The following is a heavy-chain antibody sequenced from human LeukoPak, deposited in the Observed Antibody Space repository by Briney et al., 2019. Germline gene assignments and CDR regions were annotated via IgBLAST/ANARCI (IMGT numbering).Heavy chain of an antibody. Sequence: GRSLRLSCAASGFTFSSYGMHWVRQAPGKGLEWVAVIWYDGSNKYYADSVKGRFTTSRDNSKNTLYLQMNSLRAEDTAVYYCARTAYDSGGYYVDYWGQGTLVTVSS. CDR3: ARTAYDSGGYYVDY. D-gene: IGHD3-22*01. J-gene: IGHJ4*02. CDR1: GFTFSSYG. V-gene: IGHV3-33*01. CDR2: IWYDGSNK.